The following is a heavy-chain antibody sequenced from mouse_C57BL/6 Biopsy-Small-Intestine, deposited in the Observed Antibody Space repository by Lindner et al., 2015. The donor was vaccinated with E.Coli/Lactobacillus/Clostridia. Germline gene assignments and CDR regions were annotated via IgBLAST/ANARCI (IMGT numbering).Heavy chain of an antibody. V-gene: IGHV1-81*01. CDR3: AIAYRGYSSGWYYYYGMDV. D-gene: IGHD1-1*01. J-gene: IGHJ1*01. CDR1: GGTFSSYA. Sequence: SVKVSCKASGGTFSSYAISWVRQAPGQGLEWMGGIVPIFGTANYPQKFQGGVTITADESTSTAYMELSSLRSEDTAVYYCAIAYRGYSSGWYYYYGMDVWGQGTTVTVSS. CDR2: IVPIFGTA.